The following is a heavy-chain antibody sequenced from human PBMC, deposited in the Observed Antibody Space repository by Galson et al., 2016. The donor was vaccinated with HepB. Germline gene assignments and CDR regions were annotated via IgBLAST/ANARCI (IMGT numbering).Heavy chain of an antibody. V-gene: IGHV3-9*01. D-gene: IGHD3-10*01. J-gene: IGHJ5*02. CDR3: AKGSGSGSYYKWGWFDP. Sequence: SLRLSCAATGFTFDDYAMHWVRQAPGKGLEWVASLSWNSGSISYADSMRGRVTISRDDAKNSLYLQMDSLRSEDTALYYCAKGSGSGSYYKWGWFDPWGQGTLVTVSS. CDR1: GFTFDDYA. CDR2: LSWNSGSI.